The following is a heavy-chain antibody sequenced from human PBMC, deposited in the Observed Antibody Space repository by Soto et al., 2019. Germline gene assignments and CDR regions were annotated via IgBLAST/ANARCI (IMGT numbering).Heavy chain of an antibody. Sequence: WGSLRLSCAASGFTFSSYAMHWVRQAPGRGLEWVAVISYDGSNKYCADSVKGRFTISRDNSKNTLYLQMNSLRAEDTAVYYCARDDHPDGYLARPYYYGMDVWGQGTTVTVSS. V-gene: IGHV3-30-3*01. D-gene: IGHD5-18*01. CDR2: ISYDGSNK. CDR3: ARDDHPDGYLARPYYYGMDV. CDR1: GFTFSSYA. J-gene: IGHJ6*02.